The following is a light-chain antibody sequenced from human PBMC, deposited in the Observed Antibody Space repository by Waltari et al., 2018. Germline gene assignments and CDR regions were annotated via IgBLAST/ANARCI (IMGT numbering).Light chain of an antibody. CDR3: QVWDTISNHVL. J-gene: IGLJ2*01. CDR2: DDR. V-gene: IGLV3-21*03. CDR1: NIGSKS. Sequence: SYVLTQPPSVSVAPGKTATFSRGGDNIGSKSVHWYQQKPGQAPFLVVYDDRDRPSGIPERFSASNSGNTATMTISRVEDGDEADYYCQVWDTISNHVLFGGGTKLTVL.